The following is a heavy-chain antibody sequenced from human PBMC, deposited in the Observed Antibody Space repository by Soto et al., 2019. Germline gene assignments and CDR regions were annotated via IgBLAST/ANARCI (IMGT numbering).Heavy chain of an antibody. CDR1: GYTFTSYY. D-gene: IGHD3-22*01. Sequence: QVQLVQSGAEVKKPGASVKVSCKASGYTFTSYYMHWVRQAPGQGLEWMGIINPSGGSTSYAQRFQGRVTMTRDTSTSTVYMELSSLRSEDTAVYYCARLGTYYDGSGPSRWFAPWGQGTLVTVSS. V-gene: IGHV1-46*01. CDR3: ARLGTYYDGSGPSRWFAP. CDR2: INPSGGST. J-gene: IGHJ5*02.